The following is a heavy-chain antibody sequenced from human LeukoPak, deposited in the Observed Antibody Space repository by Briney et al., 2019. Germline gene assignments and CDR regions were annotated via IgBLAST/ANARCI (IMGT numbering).Heavy chain of an antibody. CDR1: GFTFSSYS. V-gene: IGHV3-21*01. CDR3: ARGGSSYWGQSKYYFDY. D-gene: IGHD7-27*01. CDR2: ISSSSGYI. Sequence: PGVSLRLSCAASGFTFSSYSMNWVRQAPGKGLEWVSSISSSSGYIYYADSVKGRFTISRDNAKNSLYLQMNSLRAEDTAVYYCARGGSSYWGQSKYYFDYWGQGTLVTVSS. J-gene: IGHJ4*02.